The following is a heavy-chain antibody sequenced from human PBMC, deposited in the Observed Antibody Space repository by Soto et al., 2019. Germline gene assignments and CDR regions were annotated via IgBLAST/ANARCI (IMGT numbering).Heavy chain of an antibody. CDR3: ARVKGSGYHNWFDP. J-gene: IGHJ5*02. CDR1: GYPFTHYG. V-gene: IGHV1-18*01. Sequence: ASVKVSCKSSGYPFTHYGISWVRQAPGQGLEWMGWISAYNGNTNYAQKLQGRVTMTTDTSTSTAYMELRSLRSDDTAVYYCARVKGSGYHNWFDPWGQGTLVTVSS. D-gene: IGHD3-22*01. CDR2: ISAYNGNT.